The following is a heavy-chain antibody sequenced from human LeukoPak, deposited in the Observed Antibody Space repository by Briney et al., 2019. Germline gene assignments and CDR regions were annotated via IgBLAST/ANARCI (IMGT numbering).Heavy chain of an antibody. CDR1: GGSFSGYY. CDR2: INHSGST. D-gene: IGHD3-3*01. Sequence: SETLSLTCAVYGGSFSGYYWSWIRQPPGKGLEWIGEINHSGSTNYNPSLKSRVTISVDTSKNQFSLKLSSVTAADTAVYYCARASWSGYFPNGYYYGMDVWGQGTTVTASS. CDR3: ARASWSGYFPNGYYYGMDV. J-gene: IGHJ6*02. V-gene: IGHV4-34*01.